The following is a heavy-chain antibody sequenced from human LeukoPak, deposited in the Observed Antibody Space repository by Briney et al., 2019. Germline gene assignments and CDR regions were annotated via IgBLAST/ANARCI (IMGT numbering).Heavy chain of an antibody. V-gene: IGHV4-61*02. CDR2: IYTSGST. J-gene: IGHJ5*02. CDR3: AREGAYCSSTSCNWFDP. CDR1: GGSISSGSYY. Sequence: PSETLSLTCTVSGGSISSGSYYWNWIRQPAGKGLEWIGRIYTSGSTNYNPSLKSRVTISVDTSKNQFSLKLSSVTAADTAVYYCAREGAYCSSTSCNWFDPWGQGTLVTVSS. D-gene: IGHD2-2*01.